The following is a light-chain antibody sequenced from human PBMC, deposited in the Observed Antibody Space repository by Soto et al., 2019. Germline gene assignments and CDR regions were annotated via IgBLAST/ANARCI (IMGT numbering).Light chain of an antibody. CDR1: QSVSSY. Sequence: EIVVTQSPATLSLSPGERATLSCRASQSVSSYLAWYQQKPGQAPRLLIYDASNRATGIPDRFSGSGSGTDFPLTIVSLEHEDFAVGHCQLRSNLPPLTFGGGTKVEIK. V-gene: IGKV3-11*01. J-gene: IGKJ4*01. CDR2: DAS. CDR3: QLRSNLPPLT.